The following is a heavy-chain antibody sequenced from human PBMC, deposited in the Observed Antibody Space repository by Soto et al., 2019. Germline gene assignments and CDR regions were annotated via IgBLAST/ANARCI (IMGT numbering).Heavy chain of an antibody. CDR3: ARGGSYYAL. Sequence: QVQLVQSGAEVKRPGASVRVSCKASGNTNTIYFIHWLRQAPGQRLEWMGWINSVSGGTNFAHKFQGRVTMTRDTSTTTAFMELSGLTSADTAVYYCARGGSYYALWGQGTLVSVSS. J-gene: IGHJ4*01. CDR2: INSVSGGT. D-gene: IGHD1-26*01. V-gene: IGHV1-2*02. CDR1: GNTNTIYF.